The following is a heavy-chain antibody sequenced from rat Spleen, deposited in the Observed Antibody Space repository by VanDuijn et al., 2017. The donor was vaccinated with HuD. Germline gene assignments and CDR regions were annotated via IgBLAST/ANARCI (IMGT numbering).Heavy chain of an antibody. CDR2: LWGDGST. Sequence: QVQLMESGPGLVQPSQTLSLTCTVSGFSLTSHSVHWVRQPPGKGLEWMGGLWGDGSTDYNSTLKSRLSISRDTSKSQVLLKMNSLQPEDTGTYYCARHLREASGVMDAWGQGASVTVSS. CDR3: ARHLREASGVMDA. J-gene: IGHJ4*01. V-gene: IGHV2-1*01. CDR1: GFSLTSHS. D-gene: IGHD4-3*01.